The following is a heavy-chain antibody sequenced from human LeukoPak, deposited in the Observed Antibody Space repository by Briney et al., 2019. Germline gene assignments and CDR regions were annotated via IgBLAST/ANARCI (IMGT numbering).Heavy chain of an antibody. D-gene: IGHD3-10*01. Sequence: GGSLRLSCAASGFTFSSYAMHWVRQAPGKGLEWVAVISYDGSNKYYADSVKGRFTISRDNSKNMLYLQMNSLRAEDTAVYYCARESSGSHYLFDYWGQGTLVTVSS. CDR3: ARESSGSHYLFDY. CDR1: GFTFSSYA. CDR2: ISYDGSNK. J-gene: IGHJ4*02. V-gene: IGHV3-30*04.